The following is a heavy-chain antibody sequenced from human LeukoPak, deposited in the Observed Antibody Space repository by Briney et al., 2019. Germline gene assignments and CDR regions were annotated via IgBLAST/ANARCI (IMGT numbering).Heavy chain of an antibody. V-gene: IGHV3-21*06. J-gene: IGHJ4*02. CDR1: GFTFSSQN. CDR2: ISTSGDST. D-gene: IGHD6-19*01. Sequence: GGSLRLSCAASGFTFSSQNMNWARQAPGKGLEWVAYISTSGDSTKYADSVECRFTISRNNAENSLYLLMSSLRVEDTAVYYCVKNGWLDYWGQGILVTVSS. CDR3: VKNGWLDY.